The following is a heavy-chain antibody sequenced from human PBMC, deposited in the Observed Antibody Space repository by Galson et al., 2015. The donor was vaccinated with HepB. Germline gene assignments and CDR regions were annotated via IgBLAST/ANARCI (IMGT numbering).Heavy chain of an antibody. J-gene: IGHJ4*02. CDR3: ARHRRSSSEFRY. CDR1: GDSISGGAYS. V-gene: IGHV4-39*01. D-gene: IGHD6-6*01. Sequence: SETLSLTCTVSGDSISGGAYSWDWVRQPPGKGLEWIGTIHYGGNTFYNPFLKRRVTISVDASKNQFSLSLSSVTAADTAVYYCARHRRSSSEFRYWGQGTLVTVSS. CDR2: IHYGGNT.